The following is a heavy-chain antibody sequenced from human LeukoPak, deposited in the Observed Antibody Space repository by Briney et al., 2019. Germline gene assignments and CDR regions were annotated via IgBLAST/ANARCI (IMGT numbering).Heavy chain of an antibody. CDR1: GGSIRIGGYY. J-gene: IGHJ4*02. V-gene: IGHV4-31*03. CDR3: ARAKLYCSGGTCYSVWYFDY. Sequence: SQTQSLTCTVSGGSIRIGGYYWSWIRQRPGKGLEFIGSVYYSGDTYNNPSLKSRLTISVDTSKNQFSLELSSVTAADTAVYYCARAKLYCSGGTCYSVWYFDYWGQGTLVTVSS. D-gene: IGHD2-15*01. CDR2: VYYSGDT.